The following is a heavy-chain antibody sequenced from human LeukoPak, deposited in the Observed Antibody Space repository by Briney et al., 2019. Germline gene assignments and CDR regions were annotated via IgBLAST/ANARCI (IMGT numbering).Heavy chain of an antibody. J-gene: IGHJ4*02. D-gene: IGHD5-18*01. V-gene: IGHV3-53*01. CDR1: GFTVSSNY. CDR3: ARAPGTLGYSFDY. Sequence: GGSLRLSCAASGFTVSSNYMSWVRQAPGKGLEWVSVIYSGGSTYYADSVKGRFTISRDNSKNTLYLQMNSLRAEDTAVYYCARAPGTLGYSFDYWGQGTLVTVSS. CDR2: IYSGGST.